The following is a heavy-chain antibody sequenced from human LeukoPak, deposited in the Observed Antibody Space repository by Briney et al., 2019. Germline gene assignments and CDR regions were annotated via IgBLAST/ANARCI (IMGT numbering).Heavy chain of an antibody. J-gene: IGHJ3*02. D-gene: IGHD2/OR15-2a*01. Sequence: ASVKVSCKASGGTFSSYAISWVRQAPGQGLEWMGWINPNSGGTNYAQKFQGWVTMTRDTSISTAYMELSRLRSDDTAVYYCAREKGFSFHHDAFDIWGQGTMVTVSS. CDR2: INPNSGGT. V-gene: IGHV1-2*04. CDR3: AREKGFSFHHDAFDI. CDR1: GGTFSSYA.